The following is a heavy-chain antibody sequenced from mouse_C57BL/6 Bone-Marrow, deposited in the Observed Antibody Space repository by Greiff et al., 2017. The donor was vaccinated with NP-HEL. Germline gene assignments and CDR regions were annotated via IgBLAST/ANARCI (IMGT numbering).Heavy chain of an antibody. CDR2: ISYDGSN. V-gene: IGHV3-6*01. J-gene: IGHJ3*01. D-gene: IGHD1-1*02. Sequence: VQLKESGPGLVKPSQSLSLTCSVTGYSITSGYYWNWIRQFPGNKLEWMGYISYDGSNNYNPSLKNRISITRDTSKNQFFLKLNSVTTEDTATYYCARGLCAYWGQGTLVTVSA. CDR1: GYSITSGYY. CDR3: ARGLCAY.